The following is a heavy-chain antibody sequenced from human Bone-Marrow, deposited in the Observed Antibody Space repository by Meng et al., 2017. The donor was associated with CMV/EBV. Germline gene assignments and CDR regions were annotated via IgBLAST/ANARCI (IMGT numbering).Heavy chain of an antibody. Sequence: SETLSLTCTVSGGSISSYYWSWIRQPPGKGLEWIGYIYYSGSTNYNPSLKSRITISVDTSKNQFSLRLSSVTAADTAVYYCAREEIVVVPAAIPHWYFDLWGRGTLVTVSS. V-gene: IGHV4-59*01. CDR2: IYYSGST. CDR1: GGSISSYY. J-gene: IGHJ2*01. D-gene: IGHD2-2*02. CDR3: AREEIVVVPAAIPHWYFDL.